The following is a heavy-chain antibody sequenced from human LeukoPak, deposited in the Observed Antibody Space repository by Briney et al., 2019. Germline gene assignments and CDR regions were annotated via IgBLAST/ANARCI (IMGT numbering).Heavy chain of an antibody. CDR1: GYSFTSYW. CDR2: IYPGDSDT. V-gene: IGHV5-51*01. J-gene: IGHJ3*02. CDR3: ARHYYYDSSGSNAFDI. Sequence: GESVKISCKGSGYSFTSYWIGWVRQMPGKGLEWMGIIYPGDSDTRYSPSFQGQVTISADKSISTAYLQWSSLKASDTAMYYCARHYYYDSSGSNAFDIWGQGTMVTVSS. D-gene: IGHD3-22*01.